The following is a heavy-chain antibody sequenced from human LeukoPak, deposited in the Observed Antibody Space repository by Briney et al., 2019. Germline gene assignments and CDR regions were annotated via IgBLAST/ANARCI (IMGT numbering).Heavy chain of an antibody. D-gene: IGHD6-13*01. CDR2: IYSGGST. V-gene: IGHV3-53*05. CDR3: ARGSGRIAAGGSEHY. J-gene: IGHJ4*02. CDR1: GFSVTNTY. Sequence: GGSLGLSCAASGFSVTNTYMSWVRQSQGKGLEWVSVIYSGGSTYYADSVKGRFTISRDNSKNTLYLQMDSLRTEDTAVYYCARGSGRIAAGGSEHYWGQGTLVTVSS.